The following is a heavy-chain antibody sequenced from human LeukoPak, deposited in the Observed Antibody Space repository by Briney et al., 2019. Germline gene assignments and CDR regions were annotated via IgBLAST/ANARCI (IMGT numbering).Heavy chain of an antibody. J-gene: IGHJ5*02. D-gene: IGHD6-13*01. CDR2: INSDGSST. CDR1: GFTFSSYW. Sequence: PGGSLRLSCAASGFTFSSYWMHWVRQAPGKGLVLVSHINSDGSSTSYADSVKGRFTISRDNAKNTLYLQMNSLRAEDTAVYYCARDRLAAXGDLWXQGTLVTVSS. CDR3: ARDRLAAXGDL. V-gene: IGHV3-74*01.